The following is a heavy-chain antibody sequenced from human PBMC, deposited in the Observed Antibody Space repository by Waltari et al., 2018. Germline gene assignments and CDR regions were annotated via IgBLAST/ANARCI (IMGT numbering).Heavy chain of an antibody. D-gene: IGHD1-26*01. V-gene: IGHV3-48*04. CDR2: ISSSSSTI. Sequence: EVQLVESGGGLVQPGGSLRLSCAASGFTFSSYSMNWVRRAPGKGLAWVSYISSSSSTIYYADSVKGRFTISRDNAKNSLYLQMNSLRAEDTAVYYCARDNSIVGATKPSSYYYYGMDVWGQGTTVTVSS. CDR3: ARDNSIVGATKPSSYYYYGMDV. CDR1: GFTFSSYS. J-gene: IGHJ6*02.